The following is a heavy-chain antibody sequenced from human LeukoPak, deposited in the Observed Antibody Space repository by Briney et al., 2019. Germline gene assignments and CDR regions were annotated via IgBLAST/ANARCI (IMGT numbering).Heavy chain of an antibody. CDR3: ARDRGPQDIVVVPAAMRSYYYYYYMDV. CDR1: GYTFIGYY. V-gene: IGHV1-2*02. D-gene: IGHD2-2*01. Sequence: ASVKVSCRTSGYTFIGYYLHWVRHAPGQGLEWMGWINPNSGGTNYAQKFQGRVTMTRDTSISTAYMELSRLRSDDTAVYYCARDRGPQDIVVVPAAMRSYYYYYYMDVWGKGTTVTVSS. J-gene: IGHJ6*03. CDR2: INPNSGGT.